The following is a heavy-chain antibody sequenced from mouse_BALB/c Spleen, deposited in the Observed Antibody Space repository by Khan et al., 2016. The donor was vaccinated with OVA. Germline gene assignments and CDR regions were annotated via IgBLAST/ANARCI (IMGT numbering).Heavy chain of an antibody. J-gene: IGHJ2*01. CDR3: ASPAYDGYYDY. D-gene: IGHD2-3*01. Sequence: VQLQESGPELVRPGVSVKISCKGSGYTFTDYAVHWMKQSHAKSLEWIGIISTYSGNTNYNQKFKGKATMTVDKSSSKAYMELARLTSEDSAIYYCASPAYDGYYDYWGQGTTLTVSS. CDR1: GYTFTDYA. CDR2: ISTYSGNT. V-gene: IGHV1S137*01.